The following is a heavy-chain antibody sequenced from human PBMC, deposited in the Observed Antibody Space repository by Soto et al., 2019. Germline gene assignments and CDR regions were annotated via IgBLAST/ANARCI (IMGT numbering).Heavy chain of an antibody. CDR3: ARERASCCLDY. CDR1: GFTFSSYG. Sequence: GGSLRLSCAASGFTFSSYGIHWVRQAPGKGLEWVAVIWYDGSNKYYADSVKGRFTISRDNSKNTLYLQMNSLRAEDTAVYYCARERASCCLDYWGQGTLVTVSS. V-gene: IGHV3-33*01. CDR2: IWYDGSNK. J-gene: IGHJ4*02. D-gene: IGHD2-2*01.